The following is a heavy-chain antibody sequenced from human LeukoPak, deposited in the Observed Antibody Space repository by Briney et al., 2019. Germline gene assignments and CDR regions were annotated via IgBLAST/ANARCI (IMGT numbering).Heavy chain of an antibody. J-gene: IGHJ4*02. CDR3: ASQRYGSGSPPRPLDY. CDR1: GGSFSGYY. V-gene: IGHV4-34*01. D-gene: IGHD3-10*01. Sequence: PSETLSLTCAAYGGSFSGYYWSWIRQPPGKGLEWIGEINHSGSTNYNPSLKSRVTISVDTSKNQFSLKLSSVTAADTAVYYCASQRYGSGSPPRPLDYWGQGTLVTVSS. CDR2: INHSGST.